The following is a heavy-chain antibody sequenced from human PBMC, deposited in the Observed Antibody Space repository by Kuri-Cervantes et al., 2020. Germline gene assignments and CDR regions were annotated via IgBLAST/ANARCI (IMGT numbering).Heavy chain of an antibody. CDR1: GFTFSSYA. CDR2: ISYDGSSK. Sequence: GGSLRLSSAASGFTFSSYAMHWVRQAPGKGLEWVAFISYDGSSKYYADSVKGRFTISRDNSKNTLYLQMNSLRAKDTAVYYCAKEILLWFGDGRAGMDVWGQGTTVTVSS. J-gene: IGHJ6*02. CDR3: AKEILLWFGDGRAGMDV. V-gene: IGHV3-30-3*01. D-gene: IGHD3-10*01.